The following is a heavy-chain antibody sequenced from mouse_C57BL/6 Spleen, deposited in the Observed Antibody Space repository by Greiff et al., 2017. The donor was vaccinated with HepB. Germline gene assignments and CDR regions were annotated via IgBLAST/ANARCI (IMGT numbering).Heavy chain of an antibody. CDR3: ARHGSSYWYFDV. J-gene: IGHJ1*03. V-gene: IGHV5-17*01. CDR2: ISSGSSTI. Sequence: EVKLMESGGGLVKPGGSLKLSCAASGFTFSDYGMHWVRQAPEKGLEWVAYISSGSSTIYYSDTVTGRFTISRDNAKNTLFLQMTSLRSEDTAMYYCARHGSSYWYFDVWGTGTTVTVSS. CDR1: GFTFSDYG. D-gene: IGHD1-1*01.